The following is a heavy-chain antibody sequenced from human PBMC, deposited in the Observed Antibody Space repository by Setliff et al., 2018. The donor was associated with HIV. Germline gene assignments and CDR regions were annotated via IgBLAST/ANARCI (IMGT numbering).Heavy chain of an antibody. CDR3: ARHGGHSFDS. CDR2: IYNSGTT. Sequence: SETLSLTCTVSGGSISSHYWNWIRQPPGKGLEWIGYIYNSGTTNYNPSLRSRVATSVDTSKNQFSLKLSSVTAVDTAVYFCARHGGHSFDSWGQGTLVTVSS. J-gene: IGHJ4*02. CDR1: GGSISSHY. V-gene: IGHV4-59*11. D-gene: IGHD2-15*01.